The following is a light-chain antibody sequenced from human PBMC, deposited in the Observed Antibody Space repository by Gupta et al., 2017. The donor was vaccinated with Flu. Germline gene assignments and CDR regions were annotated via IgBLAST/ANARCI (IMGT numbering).Light chain of an antibody. CDR2: GNS. CDR3: QSYNSSLSGYV. Sequence: VTISCTGSSSNIGGGYDVHWYQQLPGTAPNLLIYGNSNRPSGVPDRFSGSKSGTSASLAITGLQAEDEADYYCQSYNSSLSGYVFGTGTKVTVL. CDR1: SSNIGGGYD. J-gene: IGLJ1*01. V-gene: IGLV1-40*01.